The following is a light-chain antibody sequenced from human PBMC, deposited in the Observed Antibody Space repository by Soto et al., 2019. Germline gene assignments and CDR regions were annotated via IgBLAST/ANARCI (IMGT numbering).Light chain of an antibody. Sequence: NFMLTQPHSVSESPGKTVTISCTGSSGSIATNYVQCYQQRPGSAPTTVIYEDDHRPSGVPDRFSGSIDSSSNSASLTISGLKTEDEADYYGQSYDTSKHVVLGGGTKLTVL. J-gene: IGLJ2*01. CDR3: QSYDTSKHVV. CDR1: SGSIATNY. CDR2: EDD. V-gene: IGLV6-57*02.